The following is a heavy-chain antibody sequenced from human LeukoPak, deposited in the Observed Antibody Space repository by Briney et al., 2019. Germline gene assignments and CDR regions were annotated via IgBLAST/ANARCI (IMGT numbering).Heavy chain of an antibody. J-gene: IGHJ4*02. D-gene: IGHD2-15*01. CDR1: GFTFSSYA. Sequence: PGGSLRLSCAASGFTFSSYAMTWVRQAPGKGLEWVSAIGGSGDSTYYADSVKGRFTISRDNSKNTLYLQMNSLTAEDTAVYYCANSGGSSSFFTYYFDYWGQGTLVTVSS. CDR3: ANSGGSSSFFTYYFDY. CDR2: IGGSGDST. V-gene: IGHV3-23*01.